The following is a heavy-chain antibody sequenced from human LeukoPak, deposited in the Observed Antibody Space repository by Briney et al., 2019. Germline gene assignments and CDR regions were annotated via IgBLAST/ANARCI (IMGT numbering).Heavy chain of an antibody. D-gene: IGHD1-26*01. V-gene: IGHV1-2*02. Sequence: ASVKVSCKASGYTFTGYYIHWVRQAPGQGLEWMGWINPNSGGTNYAQKFQGRVTMTRDTSISTAYMDLSRLRSDDTAVYYCARDQWWGSYIDDYWGQGTLVTVSS. J-gene: IGHJ4*02. CDR3: ARDQWWGSYIDDY. CDR1: GYTFTGYY. CDR2: INPNSGGT.